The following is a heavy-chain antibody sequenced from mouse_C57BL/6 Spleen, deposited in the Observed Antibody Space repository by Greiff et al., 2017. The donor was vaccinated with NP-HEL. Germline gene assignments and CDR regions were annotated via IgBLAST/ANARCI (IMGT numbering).Heavy chain of an antibody. CDR2: ISNGGGST. CDR1: GFTFSDYY. J-gene: IGHJ3*01. Sequence: EVQLVESGGGLVQPGGSLKLSCAASGFTFSDYYMYWVRQTPEKRLEWVAYISNGGGSTYYPYTVKGRFTISRDNAKNTLYLQMSRLKSEDIAMYYCARGGNSPAWFAYWGQGTLVTVSA. V-gene: IGHV5-12*01. D-gene: IGHD2-1*01. CDR3: ARGGNSPAWFAY.